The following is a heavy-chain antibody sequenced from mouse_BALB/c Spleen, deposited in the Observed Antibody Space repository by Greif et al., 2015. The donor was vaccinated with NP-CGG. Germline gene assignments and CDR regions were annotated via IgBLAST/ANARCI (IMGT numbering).Heavy chain of an antibody. CDR1: GYAFSSYW. V-gene: IGHV1-80*01. CDR3: ARTMDC. CDR2: IDPGDGDT. J-gene: IGHJ4*01. Sequence: QVQLQQPGAELVRPGSSVKISCKASGYAFSSYWMNWVKQRPGQGLEWIGQIDPGDGDTNYSGKFKGKATLTADKSSSTAYMQLSSLTSEDSAVYFCARTMDCWGQGTSVTVSS.